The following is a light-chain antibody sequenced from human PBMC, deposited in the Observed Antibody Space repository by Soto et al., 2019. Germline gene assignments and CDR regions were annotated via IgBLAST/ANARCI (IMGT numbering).Light chain of an antibody. CDR3: QQYGSSPFT. Sequence: EIVLTQSPGTLSLSPGERATLSCRASQSFSSSYLAWYQQKPGQAPRLLIYGASSRATGIPDRCSGSGSGTDFTIPISRLEPEDFALYYCQQYGSSPFTFGPGTKVDIK. CDR2: GAS. J-gene: IGKJ3*01. V-gene: IGKV3-20*01. CDR1: QSFSSSY.